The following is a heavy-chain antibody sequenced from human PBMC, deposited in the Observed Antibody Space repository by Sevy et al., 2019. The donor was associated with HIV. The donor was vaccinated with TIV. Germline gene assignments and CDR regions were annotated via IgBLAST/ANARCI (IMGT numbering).Heavy chain of an antibody. CDR2: IKSKPDGGTT. D-gene: IGHD2-8*02. CDR3: STDSIIVLVVTDGMDV. CDR1: GFTFTNAW. V-gene: IGHV3-15*01. Sequence: GGSLRLSCATSGFTFTNAWMSWVRQAPGKGLEWVGRIKSKPDGGTTDYAAPGKGRFIISRDDSKNTLYLQMNSLKTEDTGVYYCSTDSIIVLVVTDGMDVWGQGTTVTVSS. J-gene: IGHJ6*02.